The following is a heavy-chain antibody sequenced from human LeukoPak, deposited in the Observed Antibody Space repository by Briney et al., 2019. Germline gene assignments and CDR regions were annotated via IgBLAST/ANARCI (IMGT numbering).Heavy chain of an antibody. Sequence: SVKVSCKASGGTSNSHAISWVRQAPGQGLEWMGRIIPNLGTTNRAQNFQDRVTLTADKSTNTAYMELTSLTSDDTAVYYCATTNDGGGYQWGDFFDFWGQGTRVTVSS. CDR1: GGTSNSHA. V-gene: IGHV1-69*04. CDR2: IIPNLGTT. J-gene: IGHJ4*02. D-gene: IGHD3-22*01. CDR3: ATTNDGGGYQWGDFFDF.